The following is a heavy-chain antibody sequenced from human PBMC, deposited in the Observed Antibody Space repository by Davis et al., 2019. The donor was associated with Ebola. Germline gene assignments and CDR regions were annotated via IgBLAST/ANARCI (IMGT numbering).Heavy chain of an antibody. Sequence: PSETLSLTCTVSGGSISSSSYYWGWIRQPPGKGLEWIGSIYYSGSTYYNPSLKSRVTISVDTSKNQFSLKLSSVTAADTAVYYCARGLHGSDRNWFDPWGQGTLVAVSS. CDR1: GGSISSSSYY. V-gene: IGHV4-39*01. CDR2: IYYSGST. D-gene: IGHD3-10*01. J-gene: IGHJ5*02. CDR3: ARGLHGSDRNWFDP.